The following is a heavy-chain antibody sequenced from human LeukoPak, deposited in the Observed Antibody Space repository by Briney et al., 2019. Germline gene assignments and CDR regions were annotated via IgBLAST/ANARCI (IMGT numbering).Heavy chain of an antibody. CDR2: IYHSGST. V-gene: IGHV4-38-2*02. D-gene: IGHD6-25*01. CDR1: GGSISSSYF. CDR3: ARGEKADFQH. Sequence: KSSETLSLTCTVSGGSISSSYFWGWIRQPPGKGLEWIGSIYHSGSTYYNPSLKSRVTISVDTSKNQFSLKLSSVTAADTAVYYCARGEKADFQHWGQGTLVTVSS. J-gene: IGHJ1*01.